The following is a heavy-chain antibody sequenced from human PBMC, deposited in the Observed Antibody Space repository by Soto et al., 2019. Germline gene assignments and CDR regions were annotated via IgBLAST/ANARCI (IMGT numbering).Heavy chain of an antibody. V-gene: IGHV3-73*01. J-gene: IGHJ4*02. CDR2: IRSKANSYAT. CDR1: GFTFSGSA. CDR3: VFWSGSYREDY. Sequence: GGSLRLSCAASGFTFSGSAMHWVRQASGKGLEWVGRIRSKANSYATAYAASVKGRFTISRDDSKNTAYLQMNSLKTEDTAVYYCVFWSGSYREDYWGQGTKVTVSS. D-gene: IGHD3-3*01.